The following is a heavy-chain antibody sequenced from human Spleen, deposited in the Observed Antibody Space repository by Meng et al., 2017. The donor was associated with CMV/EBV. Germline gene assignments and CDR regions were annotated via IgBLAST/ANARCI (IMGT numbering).Heavy chain of an antibody. J-gene: IGHJ4*02. D-gene: IGHD1-26*01. CDR3: ARGGRIVGATDY. CDR2: INPKTGGT. Sequence: KTSGYTFIDYYIHWVRHAPGEGLEWMAWINPKTGGTHSAQKFQGRVTMTRDTSVSTVYMELTSLKFDDTAVFYCARGGRIVGATDYWGQGTQVTVSS. CDR1: GYTFIDYY. V-gene: IGHV1-2*02.